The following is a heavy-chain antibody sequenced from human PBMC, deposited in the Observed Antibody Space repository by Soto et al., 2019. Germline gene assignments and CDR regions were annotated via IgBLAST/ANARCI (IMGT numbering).Heavy chain of an antibody. CDR3: GRVVEGATRHTDPDS. D-gene: IGHD2-21*01. J-gene: IGHJ5*01. CDR2: VYHNGGA. V-gene: IGHV4-39*01. CDR1: GVSIHNSHSF. Sequence: QVHLQESAPGLVKPSEALSLTCTVSGVSIHNSHSFWAWIRQPPGKGLQFIASVYHNGGAHYNSSLKSRVTISVDTANNQVSLRMRSLTAADTAFYYCGRVVEGATRHTDPDSWGQGILVTVSS.